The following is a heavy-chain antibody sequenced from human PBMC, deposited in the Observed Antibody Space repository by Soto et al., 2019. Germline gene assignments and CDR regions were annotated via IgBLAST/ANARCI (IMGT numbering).Heavy chain of an antibody. D-gene: IGHD3-3*01. V-gene: IGHV3-64D*08. Sequence: PGGSLSLSCSASGFTSSSYAMHWVRQAPGKGLEYVSAISSNGGSTYYADSVKGRFTNSRDNSKNTLYLQMSSLRAEDTAVYYCVKDRSGRFLEWYHAFDIWGQGTMVTVSS. J-gene: IGHJ3*02. CDR2: ISSNGGST. CDR1: GFTSSSYA. CDR3: VKDRSGRFLEWYHAFDI.